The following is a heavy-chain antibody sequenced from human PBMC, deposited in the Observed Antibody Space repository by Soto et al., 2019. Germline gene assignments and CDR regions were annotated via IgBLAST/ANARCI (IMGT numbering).Heavy chain of an antibody. CDR2: INPSGGST. CDR3: ARDEGITIFGVVIYGMDV. J-gene: IGHJ6*02. CDR1: GYTFTSYY. D-gene: IGHD3-3*01. Sequence: ASVKVSCKASGYTFTSYYMHWVRQAPGQGLEWMGIINPSGGSTSYAQKFQGRVTMTRDTSTSTVYMELSSLRPEDTAVYYCARDEGITIFGVVIYGMDVCGQGSTVTVSS. V-gene: IGHV1-46*01.